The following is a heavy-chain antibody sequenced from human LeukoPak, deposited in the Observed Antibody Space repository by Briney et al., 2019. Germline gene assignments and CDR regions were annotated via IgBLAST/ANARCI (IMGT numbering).Heavy chain of an antibody. Sequence: SGPSLVQPTETLTLTCTFSGFSLSDNGVGVGWIRQPPGKTLEWLALIYWDDDKRYSPSASLRNRLTITKDTSRNEVVLTVTNMDPVDTATYYCAHRTGLFRALNFWSPGTLVTVSS. V-gene: IGHV2-5*02. CDR2: IYWDDDK. CDR3: AHRTGLFRALNF. D-gene: IGHD3-10*01. CDR1: GFSLSDNGVG. J-gene: IGHJ3*01.